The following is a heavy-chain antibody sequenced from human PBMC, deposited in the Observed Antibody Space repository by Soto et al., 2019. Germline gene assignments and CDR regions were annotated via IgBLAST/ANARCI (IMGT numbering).Heavy chain of an antibody. CDR3: ARIRSYSSGSYYYYFDY. CDR2: IDWEDDK. J-gene: IGHJ4*02. Sequence: SGPTLVNPTQTLTLTCTFSGFSLTTSGMCVSWIRQPPGKALEWLALIDWEDDKYYSTSLKTRLTISKDTSKNQVVLTMANMDPVDTATYYCARIRSYSSGSYYYYFDYWGQGTLVTVSS. V-gene: IGHV2-70*01. CDR1: GFSLTTSGMC. D-gene: IGHD3-10*01.